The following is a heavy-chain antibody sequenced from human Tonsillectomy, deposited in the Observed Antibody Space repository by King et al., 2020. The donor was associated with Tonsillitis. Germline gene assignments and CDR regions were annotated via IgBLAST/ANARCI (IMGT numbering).Heavy chain of an antibody. J-gene: IGHJ6*02. CDR3: ASLAXXVTXXXVFXXYNMDX. Sequence: VQLVESGGGVDQPGRSLRLSCAASGFTFSSYAMHWVRQAPGKGLEWVAVVSFDGSNKYYADSVKGRFTISRDNSKNTLYLQMDSLRAEDTAVYYCASLAXXVTXXXVFXXYNMDXWGXGXTVTVS. V-gene: IGHV3-30-3*01. CDR2: VSFDGSNK. CDR1: GFTFSSYA. D-gene: IGHD2-21*02.